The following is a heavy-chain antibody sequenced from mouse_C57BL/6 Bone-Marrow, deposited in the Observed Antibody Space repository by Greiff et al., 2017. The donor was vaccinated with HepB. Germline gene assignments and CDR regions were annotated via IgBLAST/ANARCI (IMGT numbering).Heavy chain of an antibody. D-gene: IGHD2-1*01. V-gene: IGHV5-2*03. Sequence: DVKLVESGGGLVQPGESLKLSCESNEYEFPSHDMSWVRKTPEKRLELVAAINSDGGSTYYPDTMERRFIISRDNTKKTRYLQMSSLRSEDTALYYCARRSTLYYFDYWGQGTTLTVSS. CDR3: ARRSTLYYFDY. CDR2: INSDGGST. CDR1: EYEFPSHD. J-gene: IGHJ2*01.